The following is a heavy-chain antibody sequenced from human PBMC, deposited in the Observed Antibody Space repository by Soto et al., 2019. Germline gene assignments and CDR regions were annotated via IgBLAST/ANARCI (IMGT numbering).Heavy chain of an antibody. CDR1: GGTFSSYA. Sequence: SVKVSCKASGGTFSSYAISWVRQAPGQGLEWMGGIIPIFGTANYAQKFQGRVTITADESTSTAYMELSSLRSEDTAVYYCARVGTLNYYDSRGTNYYGMDVWGQGTTVTVSS. CDR3: ARVGTLNYYDSRGTNYYGMDV. CDR2: IIPIFGTA. V-gene: IGHV1-69*13. J-gene: IGHJ6*02. D-gene: IGHD3-22*01.